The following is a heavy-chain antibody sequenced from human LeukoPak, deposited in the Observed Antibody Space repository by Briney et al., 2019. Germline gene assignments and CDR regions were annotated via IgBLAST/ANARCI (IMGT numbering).Heavy chain of an antibody. CDR1: GGSISSSSYY. CDR2: IYYSGST. J-gene: IGHJ3*02. Sequence: SETLSLTCTVSGGSISSSSYYWGWIRQPPGKGLEWIGSIYYSGSTYYNPSLKSRVTISVDTSKNQFSLKLSSVTAADTAVYYCAREGVATMVRGVIINDAFDIWGQGTMVTVSS. D-gene: IGHD3-10*01. CDR3: AREGVATMVRGVIINDAFDI. V-gene: IGHV4-39*02.